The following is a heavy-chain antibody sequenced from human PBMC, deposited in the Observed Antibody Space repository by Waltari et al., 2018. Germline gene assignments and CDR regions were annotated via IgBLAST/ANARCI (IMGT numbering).Heavy chain of an antibody. CDR2: FNPEDGET. Sequence: QVKLVQSGAEVKKPGASVKVPCKVSGYTLTELSMTWVRQAPGKGREWMGGFNPEDGETIYAQKFQGRVTMTEDTSTDTAYMELSSLRSEDTAVYYCATGPHSSSWAPDYWGQGALVTVSS. V-gene: IGHV1-24*01. CDR1: GYTLTELS. D-gene: IGHD6-13*01. J-gene: IGHJ4*02. CDR3: ATGPHSSSWAPDY.